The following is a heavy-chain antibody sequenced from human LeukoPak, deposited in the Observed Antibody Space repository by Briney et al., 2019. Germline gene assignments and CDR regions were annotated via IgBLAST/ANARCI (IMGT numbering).Heavy chain of an antibody. J-gene: IGHJ4*02. Sequence: ASVKVSCKACGYTFTSYGISWVRQAPGQGLEWMGWISAYNGNTNYAQKLQGRVTMTTDTSTSTAYMDLRSLRSDDTAVYYCARGGQGYYGSGSYSDYWGQGTLVTVSS. CDR1: GYTFTSYG. CDR2: ISAYNGNT. D-gene: IGHD3-10*01. V-gene: IGHV1-18*01. CDR3: ARGGQGYYGSGSYSDY.